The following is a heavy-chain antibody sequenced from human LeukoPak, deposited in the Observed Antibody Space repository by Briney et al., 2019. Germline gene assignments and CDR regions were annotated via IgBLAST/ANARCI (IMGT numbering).Heavy chain of an antibody. Sequence: PSETLSLTCAVYGGSFSGYYWSWIRQPPGKGLEWIGEINHSGSTNYNPSLKSRVTISVDTSKNQFSLKLGSVTAADTAVYYCARKPWIGSYGRGGWFDPWGQGTLVTVSS. CDR2: INHSGST. D-gene: IGHD5-18*01. CDR1: GGSFSGYY. J-gene: IGHJ5*02. V-gene: IGHV4-34*01. CDR3: ARKPWIGSYGRGGWFDP.